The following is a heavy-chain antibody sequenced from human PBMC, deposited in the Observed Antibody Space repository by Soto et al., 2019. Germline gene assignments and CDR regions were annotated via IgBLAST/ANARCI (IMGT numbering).Heavy chain of an antibody. CDR3: AREGPAPYYYSGMDV. V-gene: IGHV1-18*01. CDR1: GYSFTTYG. Sequence: QVQLVQSGGEVKKPGASVKVSCKTSGYSFTTYGIIWVRQAPGQGLEWMGWISAYNGNTNYAQKLQDRVTMTTDTSTSTAYMELRSLRSDDTAVYYCAREGPAPYYYSGMDVWGQGSTVTVSS. J-gene: IGHJ6*02. CDR2: ISAYNGNT.